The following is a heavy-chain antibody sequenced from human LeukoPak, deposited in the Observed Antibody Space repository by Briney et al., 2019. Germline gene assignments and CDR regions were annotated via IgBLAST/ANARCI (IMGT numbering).Heavy chain of an antibody. V-gene: IGHV4-39*07. CDR2: IYYSGST. CDR3: ASITIFGVVIDYYYYYMDV. D-gene: IGHD3-3*01. CDR1: GGSISSSSYY. J-gene: IGHJ6*03. Sequence: SETLSLTCTVSGGSISSSSYYWGWIRQPPGKGLEWIGSIYYSGSTYYNPSLKSRVTISVDTSKNQFSLKLSSVTAADTAVYYCASITIFGVVIDYYYYYMDVWGKGTTVTVSS.